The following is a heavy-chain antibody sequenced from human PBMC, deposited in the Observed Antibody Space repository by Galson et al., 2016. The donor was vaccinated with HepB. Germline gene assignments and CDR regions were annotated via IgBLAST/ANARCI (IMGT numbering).Heavy chain of an antibody. Sequence: SLRLSCAASGFTVSSNYMTWVRQPPGKGLECVSVIYSGGSTDYADSVKGRFTISSDNSKNTLYLQMNSLRAEDTAVYYCATGPSSTAAIRDYWGQGTLVTVSS. CDR1: GFTVSSNY. CDR3: ATGPSSTAAIRDY. V-gene: IGHV3-53*01. J-gene: IGHJ4*02. D-gene: IGHD2-21*02. CDR2: IYSGGST.